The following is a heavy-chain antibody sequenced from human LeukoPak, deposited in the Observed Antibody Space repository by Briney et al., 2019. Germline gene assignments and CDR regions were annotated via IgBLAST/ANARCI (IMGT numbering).Heavy chain of an antibody. CDR3: ARAYCTGGSCYLAAFDI. J-gene: IGHJ3*02. CDR1: GFTFSSYW. Sequence: GGSLRLSCAASGFTFSSYWMSWVRQAPGKGLEWVANIKQDGSEKYYVDSVKGRLTVSRDNAKKSLYLQMNSLRVEDTAVYHCARAYCTGGSCYLAAFDIWGQGTMVTVSS. D-gene: IGHD2-15*01. CDR2: IKQDGSEK. V-gene: IGHV3-7*01.